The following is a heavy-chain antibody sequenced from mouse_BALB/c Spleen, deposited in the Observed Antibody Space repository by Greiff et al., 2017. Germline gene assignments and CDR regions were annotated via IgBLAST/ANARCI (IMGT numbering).Heavy chain of an antibody. CDR1: GFSLTGYG. V-gene: IGHV2-6-7*01. D-gene: IGHD2-10*02. CDR3: ARYVYVNYDSWFAY. Sequence: VQLKESGPGLVAPSQSLSITCTVSGFSLTGYGVNWVRQTPGKGLEWLGMIWGDGSTDYNSALKSRLSISKDNSKSQVFLKMNSLQTDDTARYYCARYVYVNYDSWFAYWGQGTLVTVSA. J-gene: IGHJ3*01. CDR2: IWGDGST.